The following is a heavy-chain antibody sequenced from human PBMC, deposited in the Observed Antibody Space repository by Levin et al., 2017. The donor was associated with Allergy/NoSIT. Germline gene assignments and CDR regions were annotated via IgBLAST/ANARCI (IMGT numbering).Heavy chain of an antibody. CDR1: GFTFSSYA. D-gene: IGHD4-11*01. CDR3: AKATTTVTGYWYFDL. J-gene: IGHJ2*01. V-gene: IGHV3-23*01. Sequence: QRGESLKISCAASGFTFSSYAMSWVRQAPGKGLEWVSAISGSGGSTYYADSVKGRFTISRDNSKNTLYLQMNSLRAEDTAVYYCAKATTTVTGYWYFDLWGRGTLVTVSS. CDR2: ISGSGGST.